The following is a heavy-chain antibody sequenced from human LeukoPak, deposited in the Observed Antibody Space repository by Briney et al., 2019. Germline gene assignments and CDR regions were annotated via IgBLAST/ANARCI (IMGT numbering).Heavy chain of an antibody. CDR2: INHSGST. Sequence: PSETLSLTCAVYGGSFSGYYWSWIRQPPGKGLEWIGEINHSGSTNYNPSLKSRVTISVDTSKNQFSLKLSSVTAADTAVYYCARGLSRVVPAAPLKVWFDPWGQGTLVTVSS. V-gene: IGHV4-34*01. D-gene: IGHD2-2*01. CDR3: ARGLSRVVPAAPLKVWFDP. CDR1: GGSFSGYY. J-gene: IGHJ5*02.